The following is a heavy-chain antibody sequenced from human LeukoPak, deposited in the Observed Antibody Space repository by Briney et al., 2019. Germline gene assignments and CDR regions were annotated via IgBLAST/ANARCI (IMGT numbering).Heavy chain of an antibody. Sequence: PGRSLRLSCAASGFTFDDYAMLWVRQAPGKGLEWVSGISWNSGSMGYADSVKGRFTISRDNAKNSLYLQMNSLRAEDTALYYCAKLRDSSGYYGGGDSDYWGQGTLVTVSS. J-gene: IGHJ4*02. CDR3: AKLRDSSGYYGGGDSDY. V-gene: IGHV3-9*01. CDR2: ISWNSGSM. D-gene: IGHD3-22*01. CDR1: GFTFDDYA.